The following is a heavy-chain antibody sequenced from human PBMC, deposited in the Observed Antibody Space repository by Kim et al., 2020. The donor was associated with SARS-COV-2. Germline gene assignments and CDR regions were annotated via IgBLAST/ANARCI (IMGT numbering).Heavy chain of an antibody. CDR3: AKDRLWEPSPPPGYYGMDV. CDR1: GFTFSSYG. J-gene: IGHJ6*02. D-gene: IGHD1-26*01. CDR2: IWYDGSNK. V-gene: IGHV3-33*06. Sequence: GGSLRLSCAASGFTFSSYGMHWVRQAPGKGLEWVAVIWYDGSNKYYADSVKGRFTISRDNSKNTLYLQMNSLRAEDTAVYYCAKDRLWEPSPPPGYYGMDVWGQGTTVTVSS.